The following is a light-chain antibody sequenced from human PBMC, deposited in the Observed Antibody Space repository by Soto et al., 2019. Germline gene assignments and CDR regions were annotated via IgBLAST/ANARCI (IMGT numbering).Light chain of an antibody. CDR3: QQYNSYPWT. J-gene: IGKJ1*01. CDR1: QSISSW. CDR2: DAS. V-gene: IGKV1-5*01. Sequence: DIQMTQSPSTLSASVGDRVTITCRASQSISSWLAWYQQKPGKAPKLLIYDASSLESGLPSRFSGSGSGTEFNLTISSLQPDDFANYYCQQYNSYPWTFGQGTKVEIK.